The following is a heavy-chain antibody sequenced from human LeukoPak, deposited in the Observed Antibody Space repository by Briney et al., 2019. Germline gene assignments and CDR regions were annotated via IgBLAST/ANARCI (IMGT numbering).Heavy chain of an antibody. CDR1: GFTVSSYW. J-gene: IGHJ3*02. D-gene: IGHD2-2*01. CDR3: ARGPYCSGSSCYGGAFDI. Sequence: SGGSLRLSCSASGFTVSSYWMSWVRQAPGKGLELVATIKQDGREKYYVDSVTGRYTISRENAKNSLYLQMNSLRAEDTAVYYCARGPYCSGSSCYGGAFDIWGQGTMVTVSS. V-gene: IGHV3-7*01. CDR2: IKQDGREK.